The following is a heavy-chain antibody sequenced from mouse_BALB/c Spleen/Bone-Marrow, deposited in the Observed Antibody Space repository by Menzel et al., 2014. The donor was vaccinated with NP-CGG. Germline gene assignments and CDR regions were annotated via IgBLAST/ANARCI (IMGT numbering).Heavy chain of an antibody. CDR2: IFPGTGTT. CDR3: ARKGISTVIATAYYFDY. Sequence: VKLMESGAELVKPGASVKLSCKTSGYTFTSYWIQWVKQRPGQGLGWLGKIFPGTGTTYYNEKFKDKATLTIDTSSSTAYMQLSSLTSEDSAVYFCARKGISTVIATAYYFDYWGQGSTLTVSS. V-gene: IGHV1S132*01. CDR1: GYTFTSYW. J-gene: IGHJ2*01. D-gene: IGHD2-4*01.